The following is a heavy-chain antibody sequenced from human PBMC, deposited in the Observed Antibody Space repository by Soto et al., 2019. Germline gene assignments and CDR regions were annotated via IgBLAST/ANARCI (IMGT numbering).Heavy chain of an antibody. D-gene: IGHD3-22*01. CDR3: VRADVVTIWPFCS. V-gene: IGHV3-74*01. J-gene: IGHJ5*02. CDR1: GFTFSSHW. Sequence: EVQLVESGGGLVQPGGSLTLSCAASGFTFSSHWMHWVRQAPGKGLVCVSRINTDGSDTTYADSVKGRFTISRDNAKNTLYLQMNSLRAEDTAVYYCVRADVVTIWPFCSWREGTLVTVSS. CDR2: INTDGSDT.